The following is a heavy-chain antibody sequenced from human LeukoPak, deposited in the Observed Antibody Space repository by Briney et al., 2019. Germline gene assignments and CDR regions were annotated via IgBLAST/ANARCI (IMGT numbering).Heavy chain of an antibody. J-gene: IGHJ4*02. D-gene: IGHD6-13*01. CDR2: IYYSGST. CDR3: ASGIAAADFDY. CDR1: GGSISSGGYS. V-gene: IGHV4-31*03. Sequence: SSETLSLTCTVSGGSISSGGYSWSWIRQHPGKGLEWIGYIYYSGSTYYNPSLKSRVTISVDTSKNQFSLKLSSVTAADTAVYYCASGIAAADFDYWGQGTLVTVSS.